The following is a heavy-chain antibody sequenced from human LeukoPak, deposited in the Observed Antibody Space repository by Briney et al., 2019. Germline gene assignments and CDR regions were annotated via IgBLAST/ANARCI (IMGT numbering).Heavy chain of an antibody. CDR2: IIPIFGTA. Sequence: ASVKVSCKASGGTFSSYAISWVRQAPGQGLEWMGGIIPIFGTANYAQKFQGSVTITTDESTSTAYMELSSLRSEDTAVYYCARTRGSSAWFDPWGQGTLVTVSS. D-gene: IGHD6-6*01. J-gene: IGHJ5*02. V-gene: IGHV1-69*05. CDR3: ARTRGSSAWFDP. CDR1: GGTFSSYA.